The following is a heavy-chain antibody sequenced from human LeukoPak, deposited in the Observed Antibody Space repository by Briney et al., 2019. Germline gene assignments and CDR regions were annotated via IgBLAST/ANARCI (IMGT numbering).Heavy chain of an antibody. CDR1: GGSFSGYY. CDR2: INHSGST. Sequence: PSETLSLTCAVYGGSFSGYYWSWIRQPPGKGLEWIGEINHSGSTNYNPSLKSRVTISVDTSKNQFSLKLSSVTAADTAVYYCARGLVDYYYYGMDVWGQGTTVTVSS. CDR3: ARGLVDYYYYGMDV. V-gene: IGHV4-34*01. J-gene: IGHJ6*02.